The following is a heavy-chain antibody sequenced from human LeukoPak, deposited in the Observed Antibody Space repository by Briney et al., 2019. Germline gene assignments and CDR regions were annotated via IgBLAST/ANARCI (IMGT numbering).Heavy chain of an antibody. CDR2: IYSGGST. CDR1: GFIVSSSY. CDR3: ARGMEPYYYYYMDV. Sequence: GGSLRLSCAASGFIVSSSYMSCVRQAPGKGLEWVSVIYSGGSTYYADSVKGRFTISRDNSKNTLYLQMNSLRAEDTAIYYCARGMEPYYYYYMDVWGKGTTVTVSS. J-gene: IGHJ6*03. D-gene: IGHD1-26*01. V-gene: IGHV3-53*01.